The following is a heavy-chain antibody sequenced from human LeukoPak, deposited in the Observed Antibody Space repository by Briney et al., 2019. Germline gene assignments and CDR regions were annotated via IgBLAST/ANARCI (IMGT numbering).Heavy chain of an antibody. CDR2: IIPIFGTA. D-gene: IGHD2-15*01. CDR1: GGTFSSYA. V-gene: IGHV1-69*01. J-gene: IGHJ4*02. CDR3: ARDQVCSGGSCYYYFDY. Sequence: PSVKVSCKASGGTFSSYAISWARQAPGQGLEWMGGIIPIFGTANYAQKFQCRVTITADESTSTAYMELSSLRSEDTAVYYCARDQVCSGGSCYYYFDYWGQGTLVTVSS.